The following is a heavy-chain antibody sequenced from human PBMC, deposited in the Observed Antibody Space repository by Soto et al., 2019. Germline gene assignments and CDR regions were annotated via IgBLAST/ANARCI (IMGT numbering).Heavy chain of an antibody. D-gene: IGHD6-19*01. CDR3: SRTYSSGSSNWLDP. J-gene: IGHJ5*02. CDR1: GYTFTGYY. V-gene: IGHV1-2*02. Sequence: ASVKVSCKASGYTFTGYYMPWVRQAPGQGLEWMGWINPNSGGTNYAQKFQGRVTMTRDTSISTAYMELSRLRSDDTAVYYCSRTYSSGSSNWLDPWGQGPMATV. CDR2: INPNSGGT.